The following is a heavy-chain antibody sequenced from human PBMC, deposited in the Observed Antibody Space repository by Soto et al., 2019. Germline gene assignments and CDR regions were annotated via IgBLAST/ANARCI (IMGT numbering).Heavy chain of an antibody. Sequence: ESGGGLVKPGGSLRLSCAASGFTFSNAWMNWVRQAPGKGLEWVGRIKSKTDGGTTDYAAPVKGRFTISRDDSKNTLYLQMNSLKTEATAVYYCTTGSALLLGYCSGGSCYSSFNYYYGMDVWGQGTTVTVSS. CDR2: IKSKTDGGTT. V-gene: IGHV3-15*07. D-gene: IGHD2-15*01. CDR1: GFTFSNAW. CDR3: TTGSALLLGYCSGGSCYSSFNYYYGMDV. J-gene: IGHJ6*02.